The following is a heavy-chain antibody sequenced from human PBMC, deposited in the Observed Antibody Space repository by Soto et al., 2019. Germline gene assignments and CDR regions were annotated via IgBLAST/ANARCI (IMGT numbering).Heavy chain of an antibody. J-gene: IGHJ4*02. Sequence: GRSLRLSCAASGLTFDDYAMHWVRQAPGKGLEWVSGTSWHSGSIGYADSGKGRFTIHRDNAKNSLYLQMNSLRAEDTALYYCAKALLWTSAVFDYGGQGTLVTVPQ. CDR2: TSWHSGSI. D-gene: IGHD2-21*01. CDR1: GLTFDDYA. CDR3: AKALLWTSAVFDY. V-gene: IGHV3-9*01.